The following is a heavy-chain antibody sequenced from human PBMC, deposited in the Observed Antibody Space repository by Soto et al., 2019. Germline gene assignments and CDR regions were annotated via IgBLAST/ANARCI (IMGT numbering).Heavy chain of an antibody. CDR1: GYTFTSSG. Sequence: SVKVSFKASGYTFTSSGISWVRQAPGQGLDWMGWISTNNGDTNYAQTFQGRVTMTTDTSTSTVHMEVRSLRADDTAVYYCAREGVAAYYYYGMDVWGQ. CDR2: ISTNNGDT. CDR3: AREGVAAYYYYGMDV. D-gene: IGHD5-12*01. J-gene: IGHJ6*02. V-gene: IGHV1-18*01.